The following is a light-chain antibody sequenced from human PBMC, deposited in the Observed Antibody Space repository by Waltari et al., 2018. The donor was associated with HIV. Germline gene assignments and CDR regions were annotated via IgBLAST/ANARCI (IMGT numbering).Light chain of an antibody. Sequence: EIVLTQSPATLPLSPGEGATLSCKASQNVLNYIAWYQLKPGQGPRLLVHDASKRATGVPVRFSGSGSETNFTLTISGLESEDVAIYYCQQREAWPPTFGGGTKVEIK. CDR2: DAS. CDR1: QNVLNY. CDR3: QQREAWPPT. V-gene: IGKV3-11*01. J-gene: IGKJ4*01.